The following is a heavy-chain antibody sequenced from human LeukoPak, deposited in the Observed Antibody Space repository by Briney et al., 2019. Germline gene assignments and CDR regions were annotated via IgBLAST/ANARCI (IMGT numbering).Heavy chain of an antibody. CDR3: VRDGDDFNFDY. Sequence: PGGSLRLSCAASGFTFGSYWMHWVRQAPGKGLEWVSRVIRDGSFTNYADSVKGRFTISRDNAKNTLYLQMSSLRAEDTAVYFCVRDGDDFNFDYWGQGSLVTVSS. V-gene: IGHV3-74*01. J-gene: IGHJ4*02. CDR2: VIRDGSFT. CDR1: GFTFGSYW. D-gene: IGHD5-24*01.